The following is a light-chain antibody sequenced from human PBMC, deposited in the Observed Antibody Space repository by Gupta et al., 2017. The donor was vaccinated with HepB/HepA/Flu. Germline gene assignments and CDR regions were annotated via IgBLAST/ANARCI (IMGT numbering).Light chain of an antibody. CDR3: SSYAGSNNLVV. Sequence: QSALTQPPSAAGSPGHLVTISCTGTSSEVGGYSYVSWYQQHPGKAPKVMIYAVSKRPSGVPDRFSRSKSGNTASLTVSGLQAEDEADYYCSSYAGSNNLVVFGGWTKLPVL. V-gene: IGLV2-8*01. CDR1: SSEVGGYSY. J-gene: IGLJ2*01. CDR2: AVS.